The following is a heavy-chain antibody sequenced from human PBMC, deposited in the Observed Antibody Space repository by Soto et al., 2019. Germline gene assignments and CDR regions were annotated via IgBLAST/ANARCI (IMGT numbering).Heavy chain of an antibody. CDR3: AKDTYFRDSSGYYIFDY. CDR1: GFTFSSYW. CDR2: INSDGSST. V-gene: IGHV3-74*01. Sequence: PWGSLRVPWAVSGFTFSSYWMHWVRQAPGKGLVWVSRINSDGSSTNYADSVKGRFTISRDNAKNTLFLQMNSLRAEDAAVYYCAKDTYFRDSSGYYIFDYWGQGTLVTVSS. J-gene: IGHJ4*02. D-gene: IGHD3-22*01.